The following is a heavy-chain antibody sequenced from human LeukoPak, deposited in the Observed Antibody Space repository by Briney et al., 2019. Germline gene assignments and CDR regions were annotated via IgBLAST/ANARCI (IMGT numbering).Heavy chain of an antibody. Sequence: GGSLRLSCTASGFTFSSYGMSWVRQAPGKGLEGVSGICGSGGSTIYADSVKGRFTISRDNSKNTLYLQMNSLRAEDTAVYYCAKDPSSSVYYYYYYMDVWGKGTTVTVSS. V-gene: IGHV3-23*01. D-gene: IGHD6-6*01. CDR2: ICGSGGST. CDR1: GFTFSSYG. J-gene: IGHJ6*03. CDR3: AKDPSSSVYYYYYYMDV.